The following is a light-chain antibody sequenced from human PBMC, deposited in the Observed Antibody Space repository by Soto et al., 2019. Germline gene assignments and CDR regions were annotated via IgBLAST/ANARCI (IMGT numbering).Light chain of an antibody. CDR2: GAS. Sequence: EVVLTQSPGTLSLSPGERATLSCRARQSVSSSYLAWYQQKPGQAPRLLIYGASSRATGIPDRFSGSGSGTDFTLTISRLEPEDFAVYYCQHYGSSRWTFGQGTK. J-gene: IGKJ1*01. V-gene: IGKV3-20*01. CDR3: QHYGSSRWT. CDR1: QSVSSSY.